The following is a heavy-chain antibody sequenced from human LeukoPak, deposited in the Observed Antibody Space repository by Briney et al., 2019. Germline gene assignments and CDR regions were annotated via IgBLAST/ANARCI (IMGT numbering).Heavy chain of an antibody. D-gene: IGHD6-19*01. V-gene: IGHV3-66*01. CDR3: ARVRLVESSSGWYDGPLDY. CDR1: GFTVSSNY. CDR2: IYSGGST. J-gene: IGHJ4*02. Sequence: PGGSLRLSCAASGFTVSSNYMSWVRQAPGKGLEWVSVIYSGGSTYYADSVKGRFTISRDNSKNTLYLQMNSLRAEDTAVCYCARVRLVESSSGWYDGPLDYWGQGTLVTVSS.